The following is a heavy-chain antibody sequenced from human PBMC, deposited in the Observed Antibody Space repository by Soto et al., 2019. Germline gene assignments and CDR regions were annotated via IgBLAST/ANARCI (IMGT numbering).Heavy chain of an antibody. J-gene: IGHJ4*02. Sequence: SGAALVNPTHTLTLTCTFSGFSVSTRGVGVGWIRQPPGKALEWLALIYWDDDKRYRPSLKSRLSLTKDTSKNQVVLTMTNMDPVDTGTYYCAHKGDGYRGFKYWGQGTLVTVSS. D-gene: IGHD5-12*01. V-gene: IGHV2-5*02. CDR3: AHKGDGYRGFKY. CDR2: IYWDDDK. CDR1: GFSVSTRGVG.